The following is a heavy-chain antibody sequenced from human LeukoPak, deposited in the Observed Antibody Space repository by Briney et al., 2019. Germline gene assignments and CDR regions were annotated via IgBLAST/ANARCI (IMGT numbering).Heavy chain of an antibody. J-gene: IGHJ5*02. Sequence: SETLSLTCTVSGGSISSYYWSWIRQPPGKGLEWIGYIYYSGSTNYNPSLEGRVTISVDTSKNQFSLKLSSVTAADTAVYYCAREVVPAALGEFWFDPWGQGTLVTVSS. CDR2: IYYSGST. V-gene: IGHV4-59*01. CDR1: GGSISSYY. CDR3: AREVVPAALGEFWFDP. D-gene: IGHD2-2*01.